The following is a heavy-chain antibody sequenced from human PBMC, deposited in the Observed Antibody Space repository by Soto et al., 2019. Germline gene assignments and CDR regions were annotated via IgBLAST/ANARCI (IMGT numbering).Heavy chain of an antibody. CDR2: ISSSSSTI. Sequence: EVQLVESGGGLVQPGGSLRLSCAASGFTLSSYCMNWVRQAPGKGLEWVSCISSSSSTIYYADSAKGRFTISRDNAKNSRYLQMNSLRDEDSAVYYCARDLVPRAWSAFDIWGQGTMVSVSS. CDR3: ARDLVPRAWSAFDI. CDR1: GFTLSSYC. J-gene: IGHJ3*02. D-gene: IGHD2-15*01. V-gene: IGHV3-48*02.